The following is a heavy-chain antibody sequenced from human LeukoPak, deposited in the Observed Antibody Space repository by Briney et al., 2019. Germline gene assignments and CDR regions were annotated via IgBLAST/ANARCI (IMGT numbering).Heavy chain of an antibody. CDR3: AKDRTETTVTIDY. V-gene: IGHV3-23*01. CDR2: ISGSDGNT. Sequence: PGGSLRLSCAASGFTFSSYSMTWVRQAPGKGLEWVSVISGSDGNTYYADSVKGRFTISRDNSKNTLYLQLSSLRAEDTAVYYCAKDRTETTVTIDYWGQGTLVTVSS. CDR1: GFTFSSYS. D-gene: IGHD4-17*01. J-gene: IGHJ4*02.